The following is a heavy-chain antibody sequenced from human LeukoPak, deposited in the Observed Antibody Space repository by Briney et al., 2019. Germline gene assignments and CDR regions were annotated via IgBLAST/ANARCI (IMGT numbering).Heavy chain of an antibody. J-gene: IGHJ4*02. V-gene: IGHV4-34*01. CDR1: GGSFSGYY. CDR2: INHSGST. CDR3: ARGGIGWDSSGWYLYYFDY. Sequence: SETLSLTCAVYGGSFSGYYWSWLRQPPGKGLEWIGEINHSGSTNYNPSLKSRVTISVDTSKIQFSLKLSSVTAADTAVYYCARGGIGWDSSGWYLYYFDYWGQGTLVTVSS. D-gene: IGHD6-19*01.